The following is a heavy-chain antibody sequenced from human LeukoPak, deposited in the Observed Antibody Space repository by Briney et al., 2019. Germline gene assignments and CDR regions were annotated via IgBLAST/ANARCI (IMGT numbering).Heavy chain of an antibody. CDR3: ARDRSGYYYGNDAFDV. CDR1: GFTFSDYY. CDR2: ISSSGSTI. J-gene: IGHJ3*01. D-gene: IGHD3-22*01. Sequence: GGSLRLSCAASGFTFSDYYMSWIHQAPGKGLEWVSYISSSGSTIYYADSVKGRFTISRDNAKNSLYLQMNSLRAEDTAVYYCARDRSGYYYGNDAFDVWGQGTMVTVSS. V-gene: IGHV3-11*01.